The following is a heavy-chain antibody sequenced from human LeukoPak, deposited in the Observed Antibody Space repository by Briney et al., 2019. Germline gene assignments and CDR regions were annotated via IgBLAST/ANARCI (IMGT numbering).Heavy chain of an antibody. CDR3: AREGWQQQTLDY. D-gene: IGHD6-13*01. Sequence: MASETLSLTCTVSGGSISSYYWSWIRQPPGKGLEWIGYIYYSGSTNYNPSLKSRVTISVDTSKNQFSLKLSSVTAADTAVYYCAREGWQQQTLDYWGQGTLVTVSS. CDR1: GGSISSYY. V-gene: IGHV4-59*01. J-gene: IGHJ4*02. CDR2: IYYSGST.